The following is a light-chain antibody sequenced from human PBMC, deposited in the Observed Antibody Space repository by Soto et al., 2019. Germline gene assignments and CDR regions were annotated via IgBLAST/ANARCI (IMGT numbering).Light chain of an antibody. CDR2: AAS. J-gene: IGKJ1*01. CDR1: QSVSSNY. CDR3: QQYGISLWP. Sequence: VVTKSPGALSLSQGERTTLSCRASQSVSSNYLAWYQHKPGQAPRLLIYAASSRATGIPDRFSGSGSGTDFTLTISRLESEDFAVYYCQQYGISLWPFGQGTKVDIK. V-gene: IGKV3-20*01.